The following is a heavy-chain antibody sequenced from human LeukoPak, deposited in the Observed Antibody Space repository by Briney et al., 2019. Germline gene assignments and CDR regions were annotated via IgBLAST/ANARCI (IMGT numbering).Heavy chain of an antibody. CDR2: IYHSGST. J-gene: IGHJ6*02. CDR3: ARLQLLWFGELLYRKTNYYYYGMDV. Sequence: SSGTLSLTCAVSGGSISSSNWWSWVRQPPGKGLEWIGEIYHSGSTNYNPSLKSRVTISVDKSKNQFSLKLSSVTAADTAVYYCARLQLLWFGELLYRKTNYYYYGMDVWGRGTTVTVSS. V-gene: IGHV4-4*02. CDR1: GGSISSSNW. D-gene: IGHD3-10*01.